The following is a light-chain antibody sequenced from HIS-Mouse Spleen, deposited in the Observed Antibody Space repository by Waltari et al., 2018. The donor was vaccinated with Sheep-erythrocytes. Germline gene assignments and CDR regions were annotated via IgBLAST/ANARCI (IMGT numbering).Light chain of an antibody. CDR1: QSISSW. Sequence: DIQMTQSPSTLSASVGDRVTITCRASQSISSWLAWDQQKPGKAPKLLIYKASSLESGVPSRFSGSGSGTEVTLTISSLQPDDFATYYCQQYNSYSRTFGQGTKVEIK. CDR3: QQYNSYSRT. J-gene: IGKJ1*01. V-gene: IGKV1-5*03. CDR2: KAS.